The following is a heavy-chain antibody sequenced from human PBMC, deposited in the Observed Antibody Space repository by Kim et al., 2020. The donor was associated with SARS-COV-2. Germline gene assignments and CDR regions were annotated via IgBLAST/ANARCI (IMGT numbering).Heavy chain of an antibody. Sequence: SETLSLTCTVSGGSINSRSYYWGWIRQPPGKGLEWIGSIYYSGSTYYNPSLKSRVTISIDTPKNQFSLKLSSVTAADTAVYYCARVVSDSRGHTFDYWGQGTLVTVSS. V-gene: IGHV4-39*07. J-gene: IGHJ4*02. CDR2: IYYSGST. D-gene: IGHD3-22*01. CDR3: ARVVSDSRGHTFDY. CDR1: GGSINSRSYY.